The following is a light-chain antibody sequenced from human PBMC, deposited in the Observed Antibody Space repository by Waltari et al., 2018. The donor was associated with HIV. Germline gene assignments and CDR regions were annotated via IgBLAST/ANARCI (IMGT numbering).Light chain of an antibody. Sequence: QSVLTQPPSASGPPGQRVTIPCSGSRSNIGSNTVTWYQQLPGTAPKLLIYTNNQRPSGVPDRFSGSKSGTSASLAISGLQSEDEADYYCAAWDDSLNGWVFGGGTKLTVL. CDR2: TNN. CDR3: AAWDDSLNGWV. J-gene: IGLJ3*02. CDR1: RSNIGSNT. V-gene: IGLV1-44*01.